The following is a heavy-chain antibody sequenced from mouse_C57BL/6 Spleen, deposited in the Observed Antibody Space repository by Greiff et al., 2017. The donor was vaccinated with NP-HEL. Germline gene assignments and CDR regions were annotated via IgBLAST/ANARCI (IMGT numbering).Heavy chain of an antibody. CDR1: GFTFSDYY. J-gene: IGHJ4*01. V-gene: IGHV5-12*01. Sequence: EVKLVESGGGLVQPGGSLKLSCAASGFTFSDYYMYWVRQTPEKRLEWVAYISNGGGSTYYLDTVKGRFTISRDNAKNTLYLQMSRLKSEDTAMYYCARQGVRGAMDYWGQGTSVTVSS. CDR2: ISNGGGST. D-gene: IGHD2-14*01. CDR3: ARQGVRGAMDY.